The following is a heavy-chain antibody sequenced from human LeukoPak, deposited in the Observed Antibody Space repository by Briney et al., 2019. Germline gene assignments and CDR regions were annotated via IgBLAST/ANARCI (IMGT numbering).Heavy chain of an antibody. J-gene: IGHJ4*02. Sequence: ASVKVSCKASGGTLSSYAISWVRQAPGQGLEWMGGIIPIFGTANYAQKFQGRVTITADESTSKAYMELSSLRSEDTAVYYCARGGAGLRYFDCLLHYWGQGTLVTVSS. D-gene: IGHD3-9*01. V-gene: IGHV1-69*13. CDR3: ARGGAGLRYFDCLLHY. CDR2: IIPIFGTA. CDR1: GGTLSSYA.